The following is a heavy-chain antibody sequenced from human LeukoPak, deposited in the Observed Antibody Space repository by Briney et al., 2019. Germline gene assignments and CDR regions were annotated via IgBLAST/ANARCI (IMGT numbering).Heavy chain of an antibody. CDR1: GFTFSSYG. V-gene: IGHV3-30*18. J-gene: IGHJ3*02. Sequence: PGGSLRLSCAASGFTFSSYGMHRVRQAPGKGLEWVAVISYDGSNKYYADSVKGRFTISRDNSKNTLYLQMNSLRAEDTAVYYCVKAGGAKFSGAFDIWGQGTMVTVSS. D-gene: IGHD2-21*01. CDR3: VKAGGAKFSGAFDI. CDR2: ISYDGSNK.